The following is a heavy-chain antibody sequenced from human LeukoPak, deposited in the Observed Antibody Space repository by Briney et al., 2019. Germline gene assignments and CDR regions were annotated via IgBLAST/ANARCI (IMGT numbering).Heavy chain of an antibody. V-gene: IGHV1-18*01. D-gene: IGHD6-13*01. CDR2: ISAYNGNT. J-gene: IGHJ6*02. CDR3: ARLYSSSWSYYYYYGMDV. CDR1: GYTFTSYG. Sequence: ASVKVSCKASGYTFTSYGISWVRQAPGQGLEWMGWISAYNGNTNYAQKLQGRVTMTTDTSTSTACIELRSLRSDDTAVYYCARLYSSSWSYYYYYGMDVWGQGTTATVSS.